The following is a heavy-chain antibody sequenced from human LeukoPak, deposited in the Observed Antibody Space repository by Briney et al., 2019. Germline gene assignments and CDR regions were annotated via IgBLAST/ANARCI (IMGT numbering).Heavy chain of an antibody. Sequence: ASVKVSCKTSGYTFTNFDIYWVRQAPGQGLECMGWISGYTGDTKYAQIFQGRFTVTIDTSTSTAYMELRSLTYDDTAVYYCARAGYCGDGGCRGGSAFDVWGQGTMVTVSS. D-gene: IGHD2-15*01. V-gene: IGHV1-18*01. CDR1: GYTFTNFD. CDR2: ISGYTGDT. CDR3: ARAGYCGDGGCRGGSAFDV. J-gene: IGHJ3*01.